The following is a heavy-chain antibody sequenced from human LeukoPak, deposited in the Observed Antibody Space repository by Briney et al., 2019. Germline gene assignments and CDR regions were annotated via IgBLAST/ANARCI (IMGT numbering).Heavy chain of an antibody. V-gene: IGHV3-20*04. CDR1: GFTFDDYG. CDR2: INWNGGST. Sequence: GGSLRLSCAASGFTFDDYGMSWVRQAPGKGLEWVSGINWNGGSTGYADSVKGRFTISRDNAKNSQYLQMNSLRAEDTALYYCARLFSYDSSGYPNNWGQGTLVTVSS. D-gene: IGHD3-22*01. J-gene: IGHJ4*02. CDR3: ARLFSYDSSGYPNN.